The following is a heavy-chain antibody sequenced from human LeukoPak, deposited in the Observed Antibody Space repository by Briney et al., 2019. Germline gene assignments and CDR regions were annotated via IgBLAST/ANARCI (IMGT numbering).Heavy chain of an antibody. V-gene: IGHV3-74*01. CDR2: INSDGSST. J-gene: IGHJ4*02. D-gene: IGHD6-13*01. CDR1: GFTFSSYW. CDR3: ARWVEQLVLRGYDY. Sequence: PGGSLRLSCAASGFTFSSYWMHWVRQAPGKGLVWVSRINSDGSSTSYADSVKGRFTISRDNAKNSLYLQMNSLRAEDTAVYYCARWVEQLVLRGYDYWGQGTLVTVSS.